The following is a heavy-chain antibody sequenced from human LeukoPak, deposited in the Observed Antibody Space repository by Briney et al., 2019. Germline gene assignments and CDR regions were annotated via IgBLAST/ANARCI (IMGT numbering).Heavy chain of an antibody. CDR3: ARDPVGTTVTSGFDY. Sequence: GASVKVSCKTSGSTFTDYFMHWIRQAPGLGLEWMGRINPNSGGTNYAQKFQGRVTMTRDTSISTAYMELSRLRSDDTAVYYCARDPVGTTVTSGFDYWGREPWSPSPQ. J-gene: IGHJ4*02. V-gene: IGHV1-2*06. D-gene: IGHD4-17*01. CDR1: GSTFTDYF. CDR2: INPNSGGT.